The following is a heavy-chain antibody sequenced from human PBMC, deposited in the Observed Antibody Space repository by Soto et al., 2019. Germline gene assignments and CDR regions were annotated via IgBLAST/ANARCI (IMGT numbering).Heavy chain of an antibody. J-gene: IGHJ6*02. V-gene: IGHV3-21*01. CDR1: GFTFSSYS. D-gene: IGHD6-13*01. CDR3: ARNRAYSSPQDGMDV. Sequence: YPGLSCAASGFTFSSYSINWVRQAPGKGLEWVSSISSSSSYIYYADSVKGRFTISRDNAKNSLYLQMNSLRAEDTAVYYCARNRAYSSPQDGMDVRGQG. CDR2: ISSSSSYI.